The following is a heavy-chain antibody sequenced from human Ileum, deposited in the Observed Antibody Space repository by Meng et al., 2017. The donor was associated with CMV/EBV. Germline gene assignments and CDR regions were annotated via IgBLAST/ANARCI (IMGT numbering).Heavy chain of an antibody. Sequence: GSLRLSCSVSGYSISSGYYWGWIRQPPGKGLEWIGSIHGSGSIDNSPSLKSRVTTSVDTSKNQFSLYLSTVTAADTAVYYCARGRWYPDYYGRDVWGQGATVTVSS. D-gene: IGHD2-15*01. J-gene: IGHJ6*02. V-gene: IGHV4-38-2*02. CDR2: IHGSGSI. CDR3: ARGRWYPDYYGRDV. CDR1: GYSISSGYY.